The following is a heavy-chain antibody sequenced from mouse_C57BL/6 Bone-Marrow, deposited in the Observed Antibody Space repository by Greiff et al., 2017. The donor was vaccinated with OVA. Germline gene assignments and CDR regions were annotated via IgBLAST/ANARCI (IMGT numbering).Heavy chain of an antibody. CDR2: INPSNGGT. V-gene: IGHV1-53*01. J-gene: IGHJ4*01. CDR1: GYTFTSYW. CDR3: ARNIYPRDYYAMDN. Sequence: QVQLQQPGTELVKPGASVKLSCKASGYTFTSYWMHWVKQRPGQGLEWIGNINPSNGGTNYNEKFKCKATLTVDKSSSTAYMQLSSLTSENSAVNYCARNIYPRDYYAMDNWGQGTSVTVSS.